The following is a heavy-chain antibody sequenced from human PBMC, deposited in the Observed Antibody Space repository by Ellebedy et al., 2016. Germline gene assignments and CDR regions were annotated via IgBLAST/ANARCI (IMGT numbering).Heavy chain of an antibody. V-gene: IGHV3-23*01. J-gene: IGHJ6*02. Sequence: GESLKISCAASGFTFSSYTMSWVRQAPGKGLEWVSVISGSGGSTYYADSVKGRFTISRDNYKNTLYLQMNSLRAEDTAVYYCARDKTYYYGSGGVGNYGMDVWGQGTTVTVSS. CDR2: ISGSGGST. D-gene: IGHD3-10*01. CDR3: ARDKTYYYGSGGVGNYGMDV. CDR1: GFTFSSYT.